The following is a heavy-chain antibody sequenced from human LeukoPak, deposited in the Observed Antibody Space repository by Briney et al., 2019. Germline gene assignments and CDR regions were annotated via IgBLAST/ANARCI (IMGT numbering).Heavy chain of an antibody. J-gene: IGHJ6*02. CDR2: ISSSSRYI. Sequence: GSLRLSCAASGFTFSSYSINWVRQAPGKGLEWVSSISSSSRYIYYADSVKGRFTISRDNAKNSLYLQMNSLRAEDTAVYYCAKTGGYYYYGMDVWGQGTTVTVSS. CDR3: AKTGGYYYYGMDV. V-gene: IGHV3-21*01. CDR1: GFTFSSYS. D-gene: IGHD1-14*01.